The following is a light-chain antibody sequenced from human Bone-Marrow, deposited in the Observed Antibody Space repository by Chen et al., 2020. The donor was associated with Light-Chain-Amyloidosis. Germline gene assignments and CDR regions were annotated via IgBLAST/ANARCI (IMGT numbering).Light chain of an antibody. Sequence: EIVMTQSLATLSVSPGERATLSCRASQSVSSNLAWYQQKPGQAPRLLIYGASIRATGIPARFSGSGSGTEFTLTISSLQPDDFATYYCQQYNSYPLTFGGGTKVEIK. J-gene: IGKJ4*01. V-gene: IGKV3D-15*01. CDR3: QQYNSYPLT. CDR2: GAS. CDR1: QSVSSN.